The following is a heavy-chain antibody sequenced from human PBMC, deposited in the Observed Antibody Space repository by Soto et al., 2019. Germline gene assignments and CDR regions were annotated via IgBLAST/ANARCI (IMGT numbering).Heavy chain of an antibody. CDR2: ISAYNGNT. J-gene: IGHJ6*03. Sequence: GASVKVSYKASGYTFTSYGISWVRQAPGQGLEWMGWISAYNGNTNYAQKLQGRVTMTTDTSTSTAYMELRSLRSDDTAVYYCARRAPYGSGGYYYYYYYMDVWGKGTTVTVSS. V-gene: IGHV1-18*01. CDR3: ARRAPYGSGGYYYYYYYMDV. CDR1: GYTFTSYG. D-gene: IGHD3-10*01.